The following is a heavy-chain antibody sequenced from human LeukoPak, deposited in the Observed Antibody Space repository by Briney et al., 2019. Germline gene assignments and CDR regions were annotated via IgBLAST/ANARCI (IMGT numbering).Heavy chain of an antibody. V-gene: IGHV4-61*05. J-gene: IGHJ2*01. CDR1: GGSISSSSYY. CDR2: IYYSGST. D-gene: IGHD3-16*01. Sequence: SETLSLTCTVSGGSISSSSYYWGWIRQPPGKGLEWIGYIYYSGSTNYNPSLKSRVTISVDTSKNQFSLKLSSVTAADTAVYYCARRPLTDWYFDLWGRGTLVTVSS. CDR3: ARRPLTDWYFDL.